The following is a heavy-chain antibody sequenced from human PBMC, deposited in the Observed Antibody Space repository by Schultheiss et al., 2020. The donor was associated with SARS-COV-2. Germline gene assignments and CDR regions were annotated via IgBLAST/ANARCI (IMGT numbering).Heavy chain of an antibody. V-gene: IGHV1-8*01. CDR1: GYTFTSYD. J-gene: IGHJ6*02. Sequence: ASVKVSCKASGYTFTSYDINWVRQATGQGLEWMGWMNPNSGNTGYAQKFQGRVTITRNTSISTAYMELNSLRAEDTAMYYCGRVINGMDVWGQGTMVNVSS. CDR3: GRVINGMDV. D-gene: IGHD3-16*01. CDR2: MNPNSGNT.